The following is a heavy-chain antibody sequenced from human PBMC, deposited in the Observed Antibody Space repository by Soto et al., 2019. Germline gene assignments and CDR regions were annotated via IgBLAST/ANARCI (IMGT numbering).Heavy chain of an antibody. D-gene: IGHD5-18*01. V-gene: IGHV3-21*01. CDR2: ISSASSYI. J-gene: IGHJ4*02. Sequence: EVHLVDSGGGLVKPGGSLRLSCATSGFTFGSYTMNWGRQAPGKGLEWVSCISSASSYIYYADSVQGRFTISRVNSEKSLYLHMNSLRAEDTAVYYCARRSGYAYGGRAHWGQGVLVTVSS. CDR3: ARRSGYAYGGRAH. CDR1: GFTFGSYT.